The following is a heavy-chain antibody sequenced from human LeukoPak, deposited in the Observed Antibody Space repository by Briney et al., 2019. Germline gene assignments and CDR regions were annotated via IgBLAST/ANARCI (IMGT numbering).Heavy chain of an antibody. Sequence: PGGSLRLSCAASGFTFSSFEMKWVRQAPGKGLEWVSYISSGGSTIYYADSVKGRFTISRDNAKNSLYLQMNSLRAEDTAVYYCAKDLRYSGSLRAMDYWGQGTLVTVSS. CDR2: ISSGGSTI. CDR3: AKDLRYSGSLRAMDY. D-gene: IGHD1-26*01. V-gene: IGHV3-48*03. CDR1: GFTFSSFE. J-gene: IGHJ4*02.